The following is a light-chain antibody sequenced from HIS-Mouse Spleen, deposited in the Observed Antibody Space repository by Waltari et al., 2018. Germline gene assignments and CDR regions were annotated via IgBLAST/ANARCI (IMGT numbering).Light chain of an antibody. CDR1: ALPKKY. CDR2: EDS. Sequence: SYELTQPPSVSVSPGQTARITGSGDALPKKYAYWNQQKSGQAPVLVIYEDSKRPSGIPERFSGSSSGTMATLTISGAQVEDEADYYCYSTDSSGNHRVFGGGTKLTVL. J-gene: IGLJ2*01. CDR3: YSTDSSGNHRV. V-gene: IGLV3-10*01.